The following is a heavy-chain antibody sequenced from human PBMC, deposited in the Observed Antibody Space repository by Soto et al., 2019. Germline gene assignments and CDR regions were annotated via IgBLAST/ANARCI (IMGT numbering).Heavy chain of an antibody. D-gene: IGHD5-18*01. Sequence: GGSLRLSCAVSGFRFDGYAMHWVRQAPGKGLEWVSGISWNSGIIGYADSVKGRFTISRDNAENSLYLHMTNMDPVDTATYYCALQRYGEFDYWGQGTLVTVSS. CDR2: ISWNSGII. V-gene: IGHV3-9*01. CDR3: ALQRYGEFDY. CDR1: GFRFDGYA. J-gene: IGHJ4*02.